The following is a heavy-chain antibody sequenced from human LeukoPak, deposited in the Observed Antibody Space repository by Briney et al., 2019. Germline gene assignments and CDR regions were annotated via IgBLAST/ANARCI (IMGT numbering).Heavy chain of an antibody. J-gene: IGHJ3*02. CDR2: IHHNGNN. CDR3: AREGVRHTITLRRAFDM. D-gene: IGHD5-24*01. V-gene: IGHV4-31*03. Sequence: SETLSLTCTVSGGSISSGHFWSWIRQLPGKGLEWIGYIHHNGNNYYNPSLKSRAIISIDTSTNQFSLRLTSVTAADTALYYCAREGVRHTITLRRAFDMWGQGTLVTVPS. CDR1: GGSISSGHF.